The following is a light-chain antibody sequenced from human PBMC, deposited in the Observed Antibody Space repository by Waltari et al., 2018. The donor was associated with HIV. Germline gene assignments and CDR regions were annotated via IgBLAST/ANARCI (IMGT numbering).Light chain of an antibody. CDR2: GTS. V-gene: IGKV3-20*01. CDR1: QGISTSY. J-gene: IGKJ2*01. CDR3: QQYGSSAPNT. Sequence: EIVLTQSPGTLSLSPGERATLSCRASQGISTSYLAWYQQHPGQAPRLLIYGTSSRATGIPDRFSGGGSGTDFTLTISRLEPEDFAVYFCQQYGSSAPNTFGQGTKLEIK.